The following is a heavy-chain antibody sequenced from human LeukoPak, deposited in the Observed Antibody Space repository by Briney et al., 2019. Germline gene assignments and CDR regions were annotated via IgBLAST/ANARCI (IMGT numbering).Heavy chain of an antibody. CDR3: ARDKGPYWYFDL. J-gene: IGHJ2*01. CDR2: IYNSGGT. CDR1: GGSISSYY. V-gene: IGHV4-59*01. Sequence: SETLSLTCTVSGGSISSYYWNWIRQPPGKGLEWIGNIYNSGGTNYNPSLKSRVTISVDTSMNQIALKLSSVTAADTAVYYCARDKGPYWYFDLWGRGTLVTVSS.